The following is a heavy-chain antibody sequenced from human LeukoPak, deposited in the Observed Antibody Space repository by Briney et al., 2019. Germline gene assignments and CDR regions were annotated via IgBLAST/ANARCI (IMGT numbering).Heavy chain of an antibody. V-gene: IGHV3-30*01. CDR3: ARGGIPTGPYYYFYYMDV. CDR1: GFTFSRYV. D-gene: IGHD3-10*01. J-gene: IGHJ6*03. Sequence: PGSSLRLSCAASGFTFSRYVMHWVRQAPGKGLEWVALISYDGNNKFYVDSVKGRFTISRDNSRNTLYLQMNSLRGEDTAVYSCARGGIPTGPYYYFYYMDVWGKGTAVTVSS. CDR2: ISYDGNNK.